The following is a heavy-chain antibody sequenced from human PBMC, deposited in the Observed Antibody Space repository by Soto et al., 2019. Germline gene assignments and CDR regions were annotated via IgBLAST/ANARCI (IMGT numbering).Heavy chain of an antibody. Sequence: PGGSMRLSCAASGFTFSSYSMNWVRQAPWKGLEWVSYISSSSSTIYYADSVKGRFTISRDNAKNSLYLQMNSLRAEDTAVYYCAREAFGGVIGSVWGQGTLVTVSS. J-gene: IGHJ4*02. CDR2: ISSSSSTI. V-gene: IGHV3-48*01. CDR3: AREAFGGVIGSV. CDR1: GFTFSSYS. D-gene: IGHD3-16*02.